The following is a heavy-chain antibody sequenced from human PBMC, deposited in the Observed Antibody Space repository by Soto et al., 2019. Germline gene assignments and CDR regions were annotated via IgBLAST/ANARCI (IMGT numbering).Heavy chain of an antibody. V-gene: IGHV3-15*01. CDR3: TTGSHDYVWGSYRYGYYFDY. D-gene: IGHD3-16*02. CDR1: GFTFSNAW. Sequence: GGSLRLSCAASGFTFSNAWMSWVRQAPGQGLEWVGRIKSKTDGGTTDYAAPVKGRFTISRDDSKNTLYLQMNSLKTEDTAVYYCTTGSHDYVWGSYRYGYYFDYWGQGTLVTVSS. J-gene: IGHJ4*02. CDR2: IKSKTDGGTT.